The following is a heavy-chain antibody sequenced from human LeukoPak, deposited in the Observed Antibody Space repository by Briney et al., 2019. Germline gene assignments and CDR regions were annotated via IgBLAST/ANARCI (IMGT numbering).Heavy chain of an antibody. CDR1: GFTFDDYA. CDR3: ARGWSGYYNFDY. V-gene: IGHV3-9*01. Sequence: GGSLRLSCAASGFTFDDYAMHWVRQAPGKGLEWVSGISWNSGSKGYADSVKGRFTISRDNAKNSLYLQMNSLRAEDTAVYYCARGWSGYYNFDYWGQGTLVTVSS. CDR2: ISWNSGSK. J-gene: IGHJ4*02. D-gene: IGHD3-3*01.